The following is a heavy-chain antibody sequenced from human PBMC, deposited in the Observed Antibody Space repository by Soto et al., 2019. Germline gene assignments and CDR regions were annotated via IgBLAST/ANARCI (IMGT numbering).Heavy chain of an antibody. J-gene: IGHJ4*02. D-gene: IGHD1-7*01. CDR3: AKDRVGGTFYTPLAF. Sequence: PGGSLRLSCQASGFNFDNYGMHWVRQAPGKGLEWVAVITYDGSFQHYADSVKGRFTISRDNSKNTLSLHLNTLKPEDTAVYHCAKDRVGGTFYTPLAFWGQGTLGTVS. CDR2: ITYDGSFQ. V-gene: IGHV3-30*18. CDR1: GFNFDNYG.